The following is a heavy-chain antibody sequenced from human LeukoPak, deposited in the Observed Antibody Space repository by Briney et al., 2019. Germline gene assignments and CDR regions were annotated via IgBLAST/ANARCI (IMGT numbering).Heavy chain of an antibody. CDR3: ARDLRGWWLDL. CDR2: IYYSGST. V-gene: IGHV4-39*07. CDR1: GGSISSSSYY. D-gene: IGHD5-12*01. Sequence: PSETLSLTCTVSGGSISSSSYYWGWIRQPPGKGLEWIGSIYYSGSTYYNPSLKSRVTISVDTSKNQFSLKLSSVTAADTAVYYCARDLRGWWLDLWGQGTLVTVSS. J-gene: IGHJ5*02.